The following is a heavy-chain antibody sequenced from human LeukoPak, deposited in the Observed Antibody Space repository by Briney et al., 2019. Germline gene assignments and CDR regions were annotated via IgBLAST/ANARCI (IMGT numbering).Heavy chain of an antibody. CDR3: ARTPVNIVVVPAAMLYYFDY. CDR2: INPNSGGT. V-gene: IGHV1-2*02. CDR1: GYTFTGYY. Sequence: ASVKVSCKASGYTFTGYYMHWVRQAPGQGREWMGWINPNSGGTNYAQKFQGRVTMTRDTSISTAYMELSRLRSDDTAVYYCARTPVNIVVVPAAMLYYFDYWGQGTLVTVSS. J-gene: IGHJ4*02. D-gene: IGHD2-2*01.